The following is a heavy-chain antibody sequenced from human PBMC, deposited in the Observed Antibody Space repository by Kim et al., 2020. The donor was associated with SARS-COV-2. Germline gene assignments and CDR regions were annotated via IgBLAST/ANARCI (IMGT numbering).Heavy chain of an antibody. D-gene: IGHD3-3*01. Sequence: ASVKVSCKASGYTFTSYYMHWVRQAPGQGLEWMGIINPSGGSTSYAQKFQGRVTMTRDTSTSTVYMELSSLRSEDTAVYYCARTTTIAKFAVDLWYWGQGTLVTVSS. CDR1: GYTFTSYY. CDR2: INPSGGST. J-gene: IGHJ4*02. V-gene: IGHV1-46*01. CDR3: ARTTTIAKFAVDLWY.